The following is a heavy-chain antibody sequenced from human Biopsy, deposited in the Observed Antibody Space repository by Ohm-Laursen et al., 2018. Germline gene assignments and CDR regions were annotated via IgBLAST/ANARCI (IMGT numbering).Heavy chain of an antibody. D-gene: IGHD6-19*01. J-gene: IGHJ2*01. CDR3: ARGLSSGWYGYFDV. Sequence: SSLRLSCAASGFTFGHYAMHWVRQALGKGLEWISLIWYDGTNEDYADSVKGRFTISRDNSKNTLYLQINTLTLEDTAFYYCARGLSSGWYGYFDVWGRGTLVTVSS. V-gene: IGHV3-33*01. CDR1: GFTFGHYA. CDR2: IWYDGTNE.